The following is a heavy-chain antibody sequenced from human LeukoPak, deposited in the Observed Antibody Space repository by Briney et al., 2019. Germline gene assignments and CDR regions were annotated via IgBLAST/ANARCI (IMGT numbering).Heavy chain of an antibody. D-gene: IGHD3-10*01. CDR3: ARDGRGSRSSWFDP. J-gene: IGHJ5*02. CDR2: MNPKSGDT. V-gene: IGHV1-8*03. CDR1: GYSFTNYD. Sequence: ASVNVSCKASGYSFTNYDINWVRQAPGQGLEWMGWMNPKSGDTVYSHKFQGRVFITRDTSINTAYMELSSLGSDATAVYYCARDGRGSRSSWFDPWGQGTLVIVSS.